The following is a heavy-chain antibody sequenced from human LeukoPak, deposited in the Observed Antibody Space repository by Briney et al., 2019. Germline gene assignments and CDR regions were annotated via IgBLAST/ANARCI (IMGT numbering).Heavy chain of an antibody. CDR1: GSPFTNYG. D-gene: IGHD3-10*01. CDR2: ITTYNGDT. J-gene: IGHJ4*02. Sequence: ASVKLSCKASGSPFTNYGFSWVRQAPGQGLEWMGWITTYNGDTNYAQKLQGRVTMTTDTSTNTAYMELRSLGSDDTAVYYCARRMNAGSYYPSYYFDYWGQGTLVTVSS. CDR3: ARRMNAGSYYPSYYFDY. V-gene: IGHV1-18*01.